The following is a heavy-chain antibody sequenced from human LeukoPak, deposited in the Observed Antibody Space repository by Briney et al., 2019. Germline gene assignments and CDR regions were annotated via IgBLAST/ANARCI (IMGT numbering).Heavy chain of an antibody. J-gene: IGHJ4*02. CDR3: AKDSSKIRTFIVPTKGYFDY. CDR2: IRYDGGNK. V-gene: IGHV3-30*02. D-gene: IGHD5-12*01. CDR1: GFTFSSYG. Sequence: GGSLRLSCAASGFTFSSYGMHWVRQAPGKGLEWVAFIRYDGGNKYYADSVKGRFTISRDNSKNTLYLQMNSLRAEDTAVYYCAKDSSKIRTFIVPTKGYFDYWGQGTLVTVSS.